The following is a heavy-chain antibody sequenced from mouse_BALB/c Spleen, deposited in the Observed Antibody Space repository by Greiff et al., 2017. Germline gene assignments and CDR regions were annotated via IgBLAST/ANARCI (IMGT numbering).Heavy chain of an antibody. CDR3: VRGDGNYPYYFDY. CDR1: GFSLTSYG. V-gene: IGHV2-9*02. D-gene: IGHD2-1*01. CDR2: IWAGGST. J-gene: IGHJ2*01. Sequence: VQLKESGPGLVAPSQSLSITCTVSGFSLTSYGVHWVRQPPGKGLEWLGVIWAGGSTNYNSALMSRLSISKDNSKSQVFLKMNSLQTDDTAMYYCVRGDGNYPYYFDYWGQGTTLTVSS.